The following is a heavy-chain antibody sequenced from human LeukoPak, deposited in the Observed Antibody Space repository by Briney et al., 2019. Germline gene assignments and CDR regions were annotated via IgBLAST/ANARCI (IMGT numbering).Heavy chain of an antibody. D-gene: IGHD3-10*01. CDR2: IYYSGST. V-gene: IGHV4-59*01. CDR1: GGSISSYY. Sequence: SETLSLTCTVSGGSISSYYWSWIRQPPGKGLEWIGYIYYSGSTNYNPSLKSRVTISVDTSKNQFSLKLTSVTAADTAVYFCARDRGYYYGSGSLGYFDLWGRGTLVTVSS. J-gene: IGHJ2*01. CDR3: ARDRGYYYGSGSLGYFDL.